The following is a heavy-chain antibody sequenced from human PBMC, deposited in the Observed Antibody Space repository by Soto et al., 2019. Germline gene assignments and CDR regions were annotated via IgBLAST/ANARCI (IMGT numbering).Heavy chain of an antibody. J-gene: IGHJ5*02. CDR1: GGSISSGFYS. Sequence: SETLSLTCAVSGGSISSGFYSWSWIRQPPGQGLEWIGYIYNSGNTYYNPSLMSRVTISVDRSQNHFSLKLTSVTVADTAVYYCARGSDGVWNWFDPWGQGTQVTVSS. CDR3: ARGSDGVWNWFDP. V-gene: IGHV4-30-2*01. CDR2: IYNSGNT. D-gene: IGHD2-21*02.